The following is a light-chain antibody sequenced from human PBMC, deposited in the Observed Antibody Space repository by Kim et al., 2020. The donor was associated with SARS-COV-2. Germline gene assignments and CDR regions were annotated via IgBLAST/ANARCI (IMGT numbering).Light chain of an antibody. CDR2: DAS. J-gene: IGKJ4*01. V-gene: IGKV1-33*01. CDR3: QQYDNLPLT. Sequence: DIQMTQSPSSLSASVGDRVTMTCQASHDISNYLNWYQQKPGKAPKVLIHDASDLQTGVPSRFGGSGFGTHFTLTISSLQPEDVATYFCQQYDNLPLTFGGGTKLEI. CDR1: HDISNY.